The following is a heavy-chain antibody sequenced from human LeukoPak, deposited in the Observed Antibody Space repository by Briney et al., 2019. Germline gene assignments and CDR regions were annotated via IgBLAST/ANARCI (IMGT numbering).Heavy chain of an antibody. CDR2: ISPISGGT. CDR1: GYTFTDYY. V-gene: IGHV1-2*02. CDR3: ARGRDSGSRTFYFDY. Sequence: GASVKVSCKASGYTFTDYYLHWVRQAPGQGLEWLAWISPISGGTKYAQKFQGRVTLTRDTSISTAYMELSRLRSDDTAMYFCARGRDSGSRTFYFDYWGQGTLVTVSS. J-gene: IGHJ4*02. D-gene: IGHD1-26*01.